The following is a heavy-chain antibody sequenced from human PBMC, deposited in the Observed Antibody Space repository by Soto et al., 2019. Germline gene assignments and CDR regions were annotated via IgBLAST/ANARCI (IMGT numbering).Heavy chain of an antibody. J-gene: IGHJ4*02. Sequence: GESLKISCKGSGYIFTDYWIAWVRQMPGKGLEWMGIIWPGHSNPKYSPSFEGQVTISADESISTAYLQWRSLEASDTAMYYCARHGSAPYSTTWYGDFWGQGTLVTVSS. CDR1: GYIFTDYW. CDR3: ARHGSAPYSTTWYGDF. D-gene: IGHD6-13*01. CDR2: IWPGHSNP. V-gene: IGHV5-51*01.